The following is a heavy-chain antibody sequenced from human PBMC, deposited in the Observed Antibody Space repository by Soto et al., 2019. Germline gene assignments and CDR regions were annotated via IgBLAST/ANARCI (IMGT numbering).Heavy chain of an antibody. D-gene: IGHD5-12*01. V-gene: IGHV3-74*01. CDR3: ARDGYNNY. Sequence: PGGSLRLSCAASGFPFSIYWMHWVRQAPGKGLVWVSRINIDGSSTSYADSVKGRFTISRDNAKNTLYLQMNSLRAEDTAVYYCARDGYNNYWGQGTRVTVSS. CDR2: INIDGSST. J-gene: IGHJ4*02. CDR1: GFPFSIYW.